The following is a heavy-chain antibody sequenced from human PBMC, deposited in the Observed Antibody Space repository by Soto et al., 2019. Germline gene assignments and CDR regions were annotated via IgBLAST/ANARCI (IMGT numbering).Heavy chain of an antibody. CDR3: ARGLGGRMDD. V-gene: IGHV1-69*02. J-gene: IGHJ6*02. Sequence: QVQLGQSGAEVKKPGSSVSVACTASGTIFISYTISWVRQAPGQGLGWMGRIIPILGETNSAQKFQGRVTLTADKSTNTAYMQLNRLRLSDTAVYYCARGLGGRMDDWGQVNTVTVAS. CDR2: IIPILGET. CDR1: GTIFISYT. D-gene: IGHD3-16*01.